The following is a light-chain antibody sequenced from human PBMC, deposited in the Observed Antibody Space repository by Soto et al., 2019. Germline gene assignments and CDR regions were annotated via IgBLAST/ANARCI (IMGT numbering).Light chain of an antibody. CDR2: DVS. V-gene: IGLV2-11*01. J-gene: IGLJ3*02. Sequence: QSALTQPRSVSGSPGQSVTISCTGTSSDVGGYNYVSWYQQHPGKAPKLMIYDVSKRPSGVPDRFSGSKSGNTASLTISGLQAEDEADYYCCSYAGSNPGVFGGGTQLTVL. CDR3: CSYAGSNPGV. CDR1: SSDVGGYNY.